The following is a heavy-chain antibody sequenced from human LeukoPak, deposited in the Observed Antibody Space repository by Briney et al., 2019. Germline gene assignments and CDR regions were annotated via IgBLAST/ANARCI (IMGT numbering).Heavy chain of an antibody. V-gene: IGHV3-74*01. Sequence: GGSLRLSCAASGFTFSSYWMHWVRQAPGEGLVWVSRINKDGSSTYYADSVKGRFTISRDNAKNTLYLQMSSLRAEDTAVYYCARDEVGVGATHDYWGQGTLVTVSS. CDR1: GFTFSSYW. CDR3: ARDEVGVGATHDY. J-gene: IGHJ4*02. CDR2: INKDGSST. D-gene: IGHD1-26*01.